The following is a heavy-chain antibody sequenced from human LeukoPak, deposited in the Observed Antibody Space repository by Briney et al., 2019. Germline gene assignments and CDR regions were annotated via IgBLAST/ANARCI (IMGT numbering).Heavy chain of an antibody. D-gene: IGHD6-19*01. V-gene: IGHV3-23*01. CDR1: GFTFINYA. CDR2: ISGGGST. J-gene: IGHJ4*02. CDR3: AKGGSSGLYYFDY. Sequence: PGGSLRLSCAASGFTFINYAMSWVRQTPGKGLEWVSGISGGGSTYYADSVKGRFTISRDNSKNTLYLHMNNLRAEDTAVYYCAKGGSSGLYYFDYWGQGTLVTVSS.